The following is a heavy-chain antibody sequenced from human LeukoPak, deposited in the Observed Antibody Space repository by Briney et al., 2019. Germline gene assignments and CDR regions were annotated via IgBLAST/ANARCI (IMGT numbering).Heavy chain of an antibody. CDR2: IYYSGST. D-gene: IGHD6-13*01. V-gene: IGHV4-30-4*01. J-gene: IGHJ6*02. CDR1: GGSISSGDYY. CDR3: ARESYSSSWYGNYYYGMDV. Sequence: SETLSLTCTVSGGSISSGDYYWSWIRQPPGKGLEWIGYIYYSGSTYYNPSLKSRVTISVDTSKNQFSLKLSSVTAADTAVYYCARESYSSSWYGNYYYGMDVWGQGTTVTVSS.